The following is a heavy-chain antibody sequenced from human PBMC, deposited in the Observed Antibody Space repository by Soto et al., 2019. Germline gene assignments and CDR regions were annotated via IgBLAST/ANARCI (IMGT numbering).Heavy chain of an antibody. Sequence: SETLSLTCTVCGGSISSGDYYWSWIRQPPGKGLEWIGYIYYSGSTYYNPSLKSRVTISVDTSKNQFSLKLSSVTAADTAVYYCARGEDNWFDPWGQGTLVTVSS. J-gene: IGHJ5*02. V-gene: IGHV4-30-4*01. CDR2: IYYSGST. CDR3: ARGEDNWFDP. CDR1: GGSISSGDYY.